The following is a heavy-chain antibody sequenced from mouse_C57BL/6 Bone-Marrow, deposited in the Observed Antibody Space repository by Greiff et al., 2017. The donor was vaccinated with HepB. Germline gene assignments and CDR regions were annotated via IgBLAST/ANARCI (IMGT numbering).Heavy chain of an antibody. CDR1: GYTFTSYW. CDR2: IDPSDSET. Sequence: LQQPGAELVRPGSSVKLSCKASGYTFTSYWMHWVKQRPIQGLEWIGNIDPSDSETHYNQKFKDKATLTVDKSSSTAYMQLSSLTSEDSAVYYCARSYYGSSYNYFDYWGQGTTLTVSS. V-gene: IGHV1-52*01. CDR3: ARSYYGSSYNYFDY. J-gene: IGHJ2*01. D-gene: IGHD1-1*01.